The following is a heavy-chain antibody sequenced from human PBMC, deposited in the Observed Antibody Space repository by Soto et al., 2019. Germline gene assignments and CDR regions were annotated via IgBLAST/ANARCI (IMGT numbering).Heavy chain of an antibody. V-gene: IGHV2-5*02. J-gene: IGHJ4*02. D-gene: IGHD4-17*01. Sequence: QITLKESGPTLVKPTQTLTLTCTFSGFSLSTSGVGVGWIRQPPGKALEWLAVIYWDDYKHYSPSLKSRLTITKDTSKKQVVLTMTNMDPVDTATYYCPHKGYGDYPLDYWGQGTLLTVSS. CDR3: PHKGYGDYPLDY. CDR1: GFSLSTSGVG. CDR2: IYWDDYK.